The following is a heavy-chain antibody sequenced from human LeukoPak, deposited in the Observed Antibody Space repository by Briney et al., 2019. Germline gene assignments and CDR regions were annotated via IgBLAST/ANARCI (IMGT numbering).Heavy chain of an antibody. D-gene: IGHD1-14*01. CDR1: GGSISSYY. CDR3: ARVRRTYYYYYYMDV. CDR2: IYYSGST. Sequence: PSETLSLTCTVSGGSISSYYWSWIRQPPGKGLEWIGYIYYSGSTNYNPSLKSRVTISVDTSKNQFSLKLSSVTAADTAVYYCARVRRTYYYYYYMDVWGKGTTVTVSS. J-gene: IGHJ6*03. V-gene: IGHV4-59*01.